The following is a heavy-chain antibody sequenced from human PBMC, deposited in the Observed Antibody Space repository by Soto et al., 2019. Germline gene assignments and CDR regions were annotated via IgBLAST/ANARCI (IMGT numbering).Heavy chain of an antibody. V-gene: IGHV4-39*01. D-gene: IGHD3-3*01. CDR2: IYYSGTT. J-gene: IGHJ4*02. Sequence: SETLSLTCTVSGGSITSSNYYWGWIRQPPGKGLEWIGYIYYSGTTYYNPSLKSRVTISVDTSKNQFSLKLSSVTAADTAAYYCAHSGPRSNYDFWSCYLGIDYWGQGTLVTVSS. CDR1: GGSITSSNYY. CDR3: AHSGPRSNYDFWSCYLGIDY.